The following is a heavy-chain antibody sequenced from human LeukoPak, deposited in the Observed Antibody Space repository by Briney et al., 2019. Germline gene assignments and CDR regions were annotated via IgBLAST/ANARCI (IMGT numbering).Heavy chain of an antibody. CDR2: MNPDSGDT. D-gene: IGHD3-9*01. CDR1: GFTFTTHD. Sequence: ASVKVSCKTSGFTFTTHDMTWVRQATGQGLEWMGWMNPDSGDTGYAQKFQGRVTMTRDTSISTAYMELSSLQSEDTAIYYCARGLGDYNPDWFPVSGYWGQGTLVTVSS. J-gene: IGHJ4*02. V-gene: IGHV1-8*01. CDR3: ARGLGDYNPDWFPVSGY.